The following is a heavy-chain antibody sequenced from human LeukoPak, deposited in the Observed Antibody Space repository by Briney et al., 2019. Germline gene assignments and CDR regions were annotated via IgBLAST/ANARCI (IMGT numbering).Heavy chain of an antibody. Sequence: SETLSLTCTVSGGSISSSSYYWGWIRQPPGKGLEWIGSIYYSGSTYYNPSLKSRVTISVDTSKNQFSLKLSSVTAADTAVYYCARASARSSGGYYYYYYMDVWGKGTTVTVSS. J-gene: IGHJ6*03. CDR3: ARASARSSGGYYYYYYMDV. CDR1: GGSISSSSYY. V-gene: IGHV4-39*07. CDR2: IYYSGST.